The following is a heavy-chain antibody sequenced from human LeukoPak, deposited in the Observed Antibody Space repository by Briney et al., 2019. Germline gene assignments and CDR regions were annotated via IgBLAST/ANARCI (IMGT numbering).Heavy chain of an antibody. J-gene: IGHJ4*02. Sequence: GGSLRLSCAASGFTFRSYSMNWVRQAPGKGLEWVSSISSSSSYIYYADSVKGRFTISRDNAKNSLYLQMNSLRAEDTAVYYCARADGRTYYDFWSGYYTAFDYWGQGTLVTVSS. D-gene: IGHD3-3*01. CDR2: ISSSSSYI. V-gene: IGHV3-21*01. CDR3: ARADGRTYYDFWSGYYTAFDY. CDR1: GFTFRSYS.